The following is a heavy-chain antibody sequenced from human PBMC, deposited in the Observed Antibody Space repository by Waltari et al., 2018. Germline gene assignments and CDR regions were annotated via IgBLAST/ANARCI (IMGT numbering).Heavy chain of an antibody. CDR3: ARNLGDFWSGSAYCDY. V-gene: IGHV3-30*01. CDR1: GFTFSSYA. D-gene: IGHD3-3*01. Sequence: QVQLVESGGGVVQPGRSLRLSCAASGFTFSSYAMHWVRQAPGKGLEWVAVISYDGSNKYDADSVKGRFTISRDNSKNTLYLQMNSLRAEDTAVYYCARNLGDFWSGSAYCDYWGQGTLVTVSS. J-gene: IGHJ4*02. CDR2: ISYDGSNK.